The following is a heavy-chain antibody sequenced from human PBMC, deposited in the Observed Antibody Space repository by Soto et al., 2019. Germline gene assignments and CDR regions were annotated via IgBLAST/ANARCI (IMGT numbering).Heavy chain of an antibody. Sequence: QVQLQQWGAGLLKPSETLSLTCAVYGGSFSGYYWTWIRQTPGKGLEWIGEINHSGSTNYNPSLKSRVSISADTSNKQFAPNLNSVTAADTAIYYCARGDCSINDCFTRWALDIWGQWTVGTVSS. J-gene: IGHJ3*02. V-gene: IGHV4-34*01. D-gene: IGHD2-2*01. CDR3: ARGDCSINDCFTRWALDI. CDR2: INHSGST. CDR1: GGSFSGYY.